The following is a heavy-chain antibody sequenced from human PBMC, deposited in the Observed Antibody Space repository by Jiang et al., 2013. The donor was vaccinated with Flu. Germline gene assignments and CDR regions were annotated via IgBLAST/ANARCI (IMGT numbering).Heavy chain of an antibody. CDR3: ARDRVRSYAFDI. CDR1: GGSISSGGYY. CDR2: IYYSGST. Sequence: GSGLVKPSQTLSLTCTVSGGSISSGGYYWSWIRQHPGKGLEWIGYIYYSGSTYYNPSLKSRVTISVDTSKNQFSLKLSSVTAADTAVYYCARDRVRSYAFDIWGQGTMVTASS. V-gene: IGHV4-31*03. J-gene: IGHJ3*02. D-gene: IGHD3-10*01.